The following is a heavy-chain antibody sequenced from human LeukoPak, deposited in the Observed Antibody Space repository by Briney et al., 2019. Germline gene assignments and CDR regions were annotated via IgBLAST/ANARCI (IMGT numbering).Heavy chain of an antibody. Sequence: SETLSLTCSVSGGSISSSYWSWIRQPAGKGLEWIGRICSSGSTNYNPSLKSRVTMSVDTSKNQFSLKLSSVTAADTALYYCARVSLVRGAPDYYFDYWGQGTLVTVSS. J-gene: IGHJ4*02. D-gene: IGHD3-10*01. CDR1: GGSISSSY. CDR2: ICSSGST. CDR3: ARVSLVRGAPDYYFDY. V-gene: IGHV4-4*07.